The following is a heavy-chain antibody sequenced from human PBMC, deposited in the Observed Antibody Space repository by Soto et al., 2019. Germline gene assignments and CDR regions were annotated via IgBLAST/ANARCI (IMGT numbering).Heavy chain of an antibody. CDR2: IYYSGST. D-gene: IGHD5-18*01. CDR3: ARDGIEVDTAMYAFDI. CDR1: GGSISSSSYY. Sequence: QLQLQESGPGLVKPSETLSLTCTVSGGSISSSSYYWGWIRQPPGKGLEWIGSIYYSGSTYYNPSLKSRVTISVDTSKNQFSLKLSSVTAADTAVYYCARDGIEVDTAMYAFDIWGQGTMVTVSS. J-gene: IGHJ3*02. V-gene: IGHV4-39*01.